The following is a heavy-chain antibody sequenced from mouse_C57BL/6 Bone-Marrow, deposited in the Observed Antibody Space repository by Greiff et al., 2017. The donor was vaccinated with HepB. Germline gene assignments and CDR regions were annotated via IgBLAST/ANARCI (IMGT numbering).Heavy chain of an antibody. Sequence: SGGGLVQPGGSLKLSCAASGFTFSDYYMYWVRQTPEKRLEWVAYISNGGGSTYYPDTVKGRFTISRDNAKNTLYLQMSRLKSEDTAMYYCARLPGDYWGQGTSVTVSS. CDR1: GFTFSDYY. CDR2: ISNGGGST. CDR3: ARLPGDY. J-gene: IGHJ4*01. V-gene: IGHV5-12*01.